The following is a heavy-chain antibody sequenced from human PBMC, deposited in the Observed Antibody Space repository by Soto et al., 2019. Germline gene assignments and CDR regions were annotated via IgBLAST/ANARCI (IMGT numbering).Heavy chain of an antibody. CDR3: ARLRRDGYNYFDY. CDR1: GGSIRSGGYY. V-gene: IGHV4-31*03. CDR2: IYYSGST. D-gene: IGHD5-12*01. Sequence: QVQLQESGPGLVKPSQTLSLTCTVSGGSIRSGGYYWSWIRQHPGKGLEWIGYIYYSGSTYYNPSLKRRVTITVDTSKNQFSLKLSSVTAADTAVYYCARLRRDGYNYFDYWGQGTLVTVSS. J-gene: IGHJ4*02.